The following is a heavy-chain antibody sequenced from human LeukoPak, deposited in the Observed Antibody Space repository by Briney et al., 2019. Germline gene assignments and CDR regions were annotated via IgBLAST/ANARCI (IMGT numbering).Heavy chain of an antibody. J-gene: IGHJ6*03. CDR1: GGSISSYY. CDR3: ARLWSGTFSDYMDV. CDR2: IYYSGST. D-gene: IGHD3-3*01. Sequence: SETLSLTCTVPGGSISSYYWSWIRQPPGKGLEWIGYIYYSGSTNYNPSLKSRVTISVDTSKNQFSPKLSSVTAADTAVYYCARLWSGTFSDYMDVWGKGTTVTVSS. V-gene: IGHV4-59*01.